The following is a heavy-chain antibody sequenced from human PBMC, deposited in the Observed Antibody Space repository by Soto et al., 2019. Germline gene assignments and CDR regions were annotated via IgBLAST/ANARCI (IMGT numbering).Heavy chain of an antibody. V-gene: IGHV3-23*01. J-gene: IGHJ3*02. CDR1: GFTFNKYV. D-gene: IGHD3-22*01. Sequence: PVGSLRLSCAASGFTFNKYVMNWVRQAPGKGLEWVSAISGSGGSTYYADSVKGRFTISRDNSKNTLYLQMNSLRAEDTAVYYCAKAQDMDVVVNAFDIWGQGTMVTVSS. CDR2: ISGSGGST. CDR3: AKAQDMDVVVNAFDI.